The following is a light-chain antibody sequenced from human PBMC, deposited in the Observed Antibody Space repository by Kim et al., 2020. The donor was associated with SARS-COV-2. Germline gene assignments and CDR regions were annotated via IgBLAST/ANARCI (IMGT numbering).Light chain of an antibody. CDR1: SLRSYY. V-gene: IGLV3-19*01. CDR2: GKN. J-gene: IGLJ2*01. CDR3: NSRDSSGNHLV. Sequence: ALGQTVRITCTGDSLRSYYASWYQQKPGQAPVLVIYGKNNRPSGIPDRFSGSSSGNTASLTITGAQAEDEADYYCNSRDSSGNHLVFGGGTKLTVL.